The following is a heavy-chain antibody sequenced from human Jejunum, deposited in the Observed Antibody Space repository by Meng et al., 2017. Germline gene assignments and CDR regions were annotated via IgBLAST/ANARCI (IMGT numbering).Heavy chain of an antibody. V-gene: IGHV3-30*18. CDR3: AKATGKTFDY. Sequence: QVQLVESGGGVVQPGRSLRLSCAASGLTFSNYGMHWVRQAPGKGLEGVAVISDDESYKNYADSVKGRFTISRDNSKNILYLQMNSLRTEDTAVFYCAKATGKTFDYWGQGTLVTVSS. D-gene: IGHD1-14*01. CDR1: GLTFSNYG. CDR2: ISDDESYK. J-gene: IGHJ4*02.